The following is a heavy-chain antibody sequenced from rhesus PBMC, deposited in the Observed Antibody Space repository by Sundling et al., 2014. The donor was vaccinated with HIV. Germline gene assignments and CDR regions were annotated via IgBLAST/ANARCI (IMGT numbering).Heavy chain of an antibody. D-gene: IGHD1-32*01. CDR3: ARGNSLDS. CDR1: GYSISSGYY. Sequence: QVQLQESGPGLVKPSETLSLTCAVSGYSISSGYYWNWIRQPPGKGLEWIGNIDGNIAGTNYNPSLKSRVTISTDTSRNQFSLKLSSVIAADTAVYYCARGNSLDSWGQGVVVTVSS. V-gene: IGHV4-81*01. J-gene: IGHJ6*01. CDR2: IDGNIAGT.